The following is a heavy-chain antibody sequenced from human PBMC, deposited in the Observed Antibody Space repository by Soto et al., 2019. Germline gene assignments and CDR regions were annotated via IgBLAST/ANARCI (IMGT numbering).Heavy chain of an antibody. CDR2: TKNKANSYTT. Sequence: EVQLVESGGGLVQPGGSLRLSCAASGFTFSDHYMDWVRQAPGKGLEWVGRTKNKANSYTTEYAASVKGRFTISRDDSKNSLYLQMNSLKPEDTAVYFCARAMYPAVSLYYFDYWGQGTLVTVSS. CDR1: GFTFSDHY. V-gene: IGHV3-72*01. J-gene: IGHJ4*02. CDR3: ARAMYPAVSLYYFDY. D-gene: IGHD3-10*02.